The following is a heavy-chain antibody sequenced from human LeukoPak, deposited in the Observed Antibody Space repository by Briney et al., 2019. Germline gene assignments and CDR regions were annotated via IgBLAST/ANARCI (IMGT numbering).Heavy chain of an antibody. Sequence: SETLSLTCTVSGGSISSYYWNWIRQPPGQGLEWLGYIHSSGNTRYNPSVRSRVTMSVDTSKNQFSLKLSSVTAADTAVYYCGRAGRYCSGGSCYGENWFDPWGQGTLVTVSS. V-gene: IGHV4-59*01. J-gene: IGHJ5*02. CDR2: IHSSGNT. CDR3: GRAGRYCSGGSCYGENWFDP. D-gene: IGHD2-15*01. CDR1: GGSISSYY.